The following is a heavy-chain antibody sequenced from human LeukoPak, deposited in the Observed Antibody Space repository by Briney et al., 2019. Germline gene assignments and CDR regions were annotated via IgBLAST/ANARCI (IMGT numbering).Heavy chain of an antibody. CDR1: GYTFTGYY. V-gene: IGHV1-2*02. Sequence: ASVKVSCKASGYTFTGYYMHWVRQAPGQGLEWMGWINPNTGGTNCAQKFQGRVTMTRDMSINIVYMELSRLTSDDTAVYFCERDNSLDYWGLGTLVTVSS. CDR2: INPNTGGT. D-gene: IGHD4-11*01. J-gene: IGHJ4*02. CDR3: ERDNSLDY.